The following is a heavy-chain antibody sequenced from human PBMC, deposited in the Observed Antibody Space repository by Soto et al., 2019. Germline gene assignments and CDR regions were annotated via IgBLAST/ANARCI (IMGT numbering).Heavy chain of an antibody. J-gene: IGHJ5*02. CDR2: IYSGGST. V-gene: IGHV3-53*02. CDR1: GFTVSSNY. CDR3: ARQIWANWFDP. D-gene: IGHD3-10*01. Sequence: VQLVETGGGLIQPGGSLRLSCAASGFTVSSNYMSWVRQAPGKGLEWVSVIYSGGSTYYADSVKGRFTISRDHSKHTLYLQTNTLRADDTAVYYCARQIWANWFDPWGQGTLVTVSS.